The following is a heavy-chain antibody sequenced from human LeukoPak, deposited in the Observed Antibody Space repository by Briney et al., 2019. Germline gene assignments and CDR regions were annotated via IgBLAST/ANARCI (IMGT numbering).Heavy chain of an antibody. J-gene: IGHJ4*02. Sequence: GGSLRLSCASSGFTVSSNYMNWVRQAPGKGLEWDSIIYAGGDTYYADSVEDRLTISRDNSKNTLYLQMNSLSAEASAISYCANRSVWDGSGSYDYWGQGTLVTVSS. D-gene: IGHD3-10*01. CDR1: GFTVSSNY. CDR2: IYAGGDT. V-gene: IGHV3-53*01. CDR3: ANRSVWDGSGSYDY.